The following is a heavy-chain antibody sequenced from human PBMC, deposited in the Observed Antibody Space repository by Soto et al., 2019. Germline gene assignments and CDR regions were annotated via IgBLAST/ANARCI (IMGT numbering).Heavy chain of an antibody. Sequence: QVQLQESGPGLVKPSETLSLICSVSGGSINGYYWTWIRQPPGKGLEYIGYIYYSGSTSYNPSLKSRVTIXXDXPXXQFSLKLSSVTAADTAVYYCARKIASAGSQSWFDPWGQGTLVTVSS. D-gene: IGHD6-13*01. CDR1: GGSINGYY. J-gene: IGHJ5*02. CDR3: ARKIASAGSQSWFDP. V-gene: IGHV4-59*01. CDR2: IYYSGST.